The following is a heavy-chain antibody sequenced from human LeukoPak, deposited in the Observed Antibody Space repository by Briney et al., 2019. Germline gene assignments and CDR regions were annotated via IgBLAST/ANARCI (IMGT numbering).Heavy chain of an antibody. Sequence: GGSLRLSCAASGFTFGNYAMSWVRQAPGKGLEWVSGVSDGGGSTHYADSVKGRFTISRDTTKNTLYLQMNSLRVEDTAIYFCATGGYSGLFLFNYWGQGTLVTVSS. CDR3: ATGGYSGLFLFNY. J-gene: IGHJ4*02. CDR2: VSDGGGST. D-gene: IGHD1-26*01. CDR1: GFTFGNYA. V-gene: IGHV3-23*01.